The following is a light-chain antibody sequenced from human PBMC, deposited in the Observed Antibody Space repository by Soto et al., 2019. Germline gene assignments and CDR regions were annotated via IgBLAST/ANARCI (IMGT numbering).Light chain of an antibody. CDR2: SSN. Sequence: QSVLTQPPSASGTPGQRVTISCSGSSSNIGSNTVNWYQQLPGTAPKLLIYSSNQRPSGVPDRFSGSTSGTSASLAISGLHSEDEADYYCAAWDDSLNGPVFGTGTKVTVL. J-gene: IGLJ1*01. CDR3: AAWDDSLNGPV. V-gene: IGLV1-44*01. CDR1: SSNIGSNT.